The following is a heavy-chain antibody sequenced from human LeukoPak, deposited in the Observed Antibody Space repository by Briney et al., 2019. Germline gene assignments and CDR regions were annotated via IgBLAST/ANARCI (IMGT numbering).Heavy chain of an antibody. D-gene: IGHD1-26*01. Sequence: GGSLTLSCAASGFTFDDYGMSWVRQAPGKGLEWVSGINWNGGSTGYADSVKGRFTISRDNAKNSLYLQMNSLRAEDTALYYCAKGDESGSYYDYWGQGTLVTVSS. CDR3: AKGDESGSYYDY. CDR1: GFTFDDYG. V-gene: IGHV3-20*04. CDR2: INWNGGST. J-gene: IGHJ4*02.